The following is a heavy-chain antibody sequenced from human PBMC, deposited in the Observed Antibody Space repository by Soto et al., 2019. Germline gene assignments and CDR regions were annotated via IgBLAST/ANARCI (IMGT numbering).Heavy chain of an antibody. CDR3: ARRGSGHTCDY. CDR1: GASISRTGFH. V-gene: IGHV4-39*01. D-gene: IGHD3-10*01. J-gene: IGHJ4*02. Sequence: QLQLQESGPGLVKPSETLSLTCAVSGASISRTGFHWGWIRQPPGQGLEWIGSIYEGGTTFYNSSLKSRVTISADTSKNHFSLKLNSVTAADTAVYFCARRGSGHTCDYWGQGTLVTVSS. CDR2: IYEGGTT.